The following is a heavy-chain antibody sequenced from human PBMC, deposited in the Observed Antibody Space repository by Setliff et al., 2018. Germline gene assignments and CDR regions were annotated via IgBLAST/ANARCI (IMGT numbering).Heavy chain of an antibody. D-gene: IGHD2-21*02. J-gene: IGHJ5*02. CDR2: INGNSGVT. CDR3: AQTKGFVDGYLDP. Sequence: GASVKVSCKASADTFTGYYVHWVRQAPGQGLEWMGWINGNSGVTKYAQKFQGRVTMTSETSISIVYMDLTRLTSDDTVVYYCAQTKGFVDGYLDPWGQGTLVTV. V-gene: IGHV1-2*02. CDR1: ADTFTGYY.